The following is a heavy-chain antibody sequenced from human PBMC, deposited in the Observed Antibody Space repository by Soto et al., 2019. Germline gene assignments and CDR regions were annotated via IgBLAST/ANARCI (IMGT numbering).Heavy chain of an antibody. CDR1: GYKFTTYW. CDR2: IYPDDSDS. Sequence: GESLKISCKGSGYKFTTYWIGWVRQMPGKGLEWMALIYPDDSDSRYSPSFQGQVTISADKSISTAYLQWSSLKASDTAIYYCVATYGDYLDYWGQGTLVTVSS. J-gene: IGHJ4*02. D-gene: IGHD4-17*01. CDR3: VATYGDYLDY. V-gene: IGHV5-51*01.